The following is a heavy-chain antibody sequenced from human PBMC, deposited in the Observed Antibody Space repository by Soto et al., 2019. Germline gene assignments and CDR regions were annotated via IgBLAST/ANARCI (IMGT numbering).Heavy chain of an antibody. J-gene: IGHJ4*02. CDR1: GYTFTSYG. CDR2: ISAYNGNT. Sequence: QVQLVQSGAEVKKPGASVKVSCKASGYTFTSYGISWVRQAPGQGLEWMGWISAYNGNTNYAQKHQGRVTMTTDTSTSTAYMELRSLRSDDTAVYYCARDYIWGSYRYTGDWYFDYWGQGTLVTVSS. CDR3: ARDYIWGSYRYTGDWYFDY. D-gene: IGHD3-16*02. V-gene: IGHV1-18*01.